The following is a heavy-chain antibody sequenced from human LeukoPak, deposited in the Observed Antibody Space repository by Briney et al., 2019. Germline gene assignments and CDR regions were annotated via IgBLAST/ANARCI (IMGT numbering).Heavy chain of an antibody. J-gene: IGHJ6*03. CDR3: ARVRGGYYFYYYYYMDV. Sequence: GASVKVSCKASGYTFTSYDINWVRQATGQGLEWMGWMNPDSGNTGYAQKFQGRVTMTRNTSISTAYMELSSLRSEDTAMYYCARVRGGYYFYYYYYMDVWAKGPRSPSP. V-gene: IGHV1-8*01. CDR2: MNPDSGNT. D-gene: IGHD3-22*01. CDR1: GYTFTSYD.